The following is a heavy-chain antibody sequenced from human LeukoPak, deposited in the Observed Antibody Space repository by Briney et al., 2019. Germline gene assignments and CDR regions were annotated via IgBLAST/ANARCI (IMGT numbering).Heavy chain of an antibody. D-gene: IGHD5-12*01. CDR2: INSDGSST. Sequence: GGSLRLSCAASGFTFSSYWIHWVRQAQGKGLVWVSRINSDGSSTMYADSVKGRFTISRDSAKNTLYLQMNSLRAEDTAVYYCARAAPLGQWLPYFDYWGQGSLVTVSS. V-gene: IGHV3-74*03. CDR1: GFTFSSYW. CDR3: ARAAPLGQWLPYFDY. J-gene: IGHJ4*02.